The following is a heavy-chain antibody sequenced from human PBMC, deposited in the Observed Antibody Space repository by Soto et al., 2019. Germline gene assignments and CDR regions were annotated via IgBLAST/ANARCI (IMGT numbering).Heavy chain of an antibody. V-gene: IGHV4-34*01. CDR3: ARGRDEYKLGID. D-gene: IGHD1-1*01. CDR2: IHSSGST. CDR1: GGSLSDYY. Sequence: QGQLQQWGAGLLKPSETLSLTCAVSGGSLSDYYWHWIRQSPGKGLEWIGEIHSSGSTYYNPSLRSRVTISVDTSKNQFSLKLPSLTAADTAIYYCARGRDEYKLGIDWGHGTTVTVS. J-gene: IGHJ6*02.